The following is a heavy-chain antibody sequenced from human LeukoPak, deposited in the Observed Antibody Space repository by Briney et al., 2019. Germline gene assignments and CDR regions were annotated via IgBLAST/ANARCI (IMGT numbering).Heavy chain of an antibody. CDR3: ARWARSSNFDY. Sequence: GGSLRLSCAASGFTFSSYSMNWVRQAPGQGLEWVSSISSSSSYIYYADSVKGRFTISRDNAKNSLYLQMNSLRAEDTAVYYCARWARSSNFDYWGQGTLVTVSS. V-gene: IGHV3-21*01. J-gene: IGHJ4*02. CDR2: ISSSSSYI. CDR1: GFTFSSYS.